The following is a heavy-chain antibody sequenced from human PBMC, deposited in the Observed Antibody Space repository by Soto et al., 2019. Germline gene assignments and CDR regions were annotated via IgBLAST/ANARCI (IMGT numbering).Heavy chain of an antibody. CDR1: GGSISSSSYY. V-gene: IGHV4-39*07. D-gene: IGHD7-27*01. Sequence: SETLSLTCTVSGGSISSSSYYWGWIRQPPGKGLEWIGSIYYSGSTYYNPSLKSRVTISVDTSKNQFSLKLSSVTAADTAVYYCARDLTLTGALLNDAFDIWGQGTMVTVSS. CDR3: ARDLTLTGALLNDAFDI. CDR2: IYYSGST. J-gene: IGHJ3*02.